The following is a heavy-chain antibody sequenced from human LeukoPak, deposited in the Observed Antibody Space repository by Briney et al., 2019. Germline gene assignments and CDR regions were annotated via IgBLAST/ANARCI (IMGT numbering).Heavy chain of an antibody. CDR1: GFPFTYYA. V-gene: IGHV3-23*01. CDR3: AKATLRTCSGDRCYYFDN. J-gene: IGHJ4*02. Sequence: GGSLRLSCAASGFPFTYYAMSYVRHTPGKTLEGGATFIGGVDTTYYTNSVTGRFTISRDIYKNTLALQMNSVRAEDTAVYYCAKATLRTCSGDRCYYFDNWGQGGLVTVSS. CDR2: FIGGVDTT. D-gene: IGHD2-15*01.